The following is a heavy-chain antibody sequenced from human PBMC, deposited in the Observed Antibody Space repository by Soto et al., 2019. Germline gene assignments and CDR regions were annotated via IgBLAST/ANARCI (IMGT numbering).Heavy chain of an antibody. CDR3: ARDGRWGIFGSYGSLVLDY. Sequence: PSETLSLTCTVSGGSINSGDYYWSWLRQPPGKGLEWIGYIYYSGSTNYNPSLKSRVTISVDTSKNQFSLKLSSVTAADTAVYYCARDGRWGIFGSYGSLVLDYSGQGSLVIVSS. D-gene: IGHD5-18*01. J-gene: IGHJ4*02. V-gene: IGHV4-61*08. CDR2: IYYSGST. CDR1: GGSINSGDYY.